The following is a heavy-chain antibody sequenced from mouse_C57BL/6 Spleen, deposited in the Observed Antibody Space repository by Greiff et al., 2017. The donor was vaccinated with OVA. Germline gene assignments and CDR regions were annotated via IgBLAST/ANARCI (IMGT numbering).Heavy chain of an antibody. J-gene: IGHJ2*01. D-gene: IGHD2-4*01. Sequence: VQLQQSGPELVKPGASVKISCKASGYAFSSSWMNWVKQRPGKGLEWIGRIYPGDGDTNYNGKFKGKATLTADKSSSTAYMQLSSLTSEDSAVYFCARSGDDYDNYFDYWGQGTTLTVSS. V-gene: IGHV1-82*01. CDR1: GYAFSSSW. CDR2: IYPGDGDT. CDR3: ARSGDDYDNYFDY.